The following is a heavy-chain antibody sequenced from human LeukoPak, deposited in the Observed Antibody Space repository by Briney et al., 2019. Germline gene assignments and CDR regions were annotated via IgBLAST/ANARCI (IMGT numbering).Heavy chain of an antibody. Sequence: SETLSLTCSVSGGSISRNTHYCGWIRQPPGKGLEWIGSIHYSGSTYYNPSLKSRVTISVDTSKNQFSLKLSSVTAADTAVYYCARELGVAAAPLGYWGQGTLVTVSS. CDR1: GGSISRNTHY. CDR3: ARELGVAAAPLGY. D-gene: IGHD6-13*01. J-gene: IGHJ4*02. CDR2: IHYSGST. V-gene: IGHV4-39*07.